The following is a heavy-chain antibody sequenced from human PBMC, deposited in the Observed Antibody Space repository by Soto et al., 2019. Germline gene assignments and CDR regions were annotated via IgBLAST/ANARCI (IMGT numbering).Heavy chain of an antibody. CDR1: GFTFSTYT. V-gene: IGHV3-23*01. Sequence: GGSLRLSCVASGFTFSTYTMSWVRQAPGKGLEWVSSISGGGGSPSYADSVQGRFSISRDNAKNTLYLQMNSLRAEDTAVYYCAKDGNSGYDYFDYWGQGTLVTVSS. J-gene: IGHJ4*02. CDR3: AKDGNSGYDYFDY. D-gene: IGHD5-12*01. CDR2: ISGGGGSP.